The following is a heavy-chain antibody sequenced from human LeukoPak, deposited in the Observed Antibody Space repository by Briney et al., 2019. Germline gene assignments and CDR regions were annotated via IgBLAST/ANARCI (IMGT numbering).Heavy chain of an antibody. CDR2: INPSGGST. CDR1: GYTFTSYY. J-gene: IGHJ4*02. D-gene: IGHD6-13*01. Sequence: ASVKVSCKASGYTFTSYYMHWVRQAPGQGLEWMGIINPSGGSTSYAQKFQGRVTMTRDMSTSTVYMELSSLRSEDTAVYYCARVLGRGIAAAGTVDYWGQGTLVTVSP. CDR3: ARVLGRGIAAAGTVDY. V-gene: IGHV1-46*01.